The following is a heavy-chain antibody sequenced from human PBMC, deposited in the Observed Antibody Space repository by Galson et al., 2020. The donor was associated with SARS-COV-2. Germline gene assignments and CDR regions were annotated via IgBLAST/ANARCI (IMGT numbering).Heavy chain of an antibody. CDR2: ISYDGSNK. CDR1: GFTFSSYG. D-gene: IGHD3-3*01. CDR3: AKDVGVVIDYYYYGMDV. Sequence: GESLKISCAASGFTFSSYGMHWVRQAPGKGLEWVAVISYDGSNKYYADSVKGRFTISRDNSKNTLYLQMNSLRAEDTAVYYCAKDVGVVIDYYYYGMDVWGQGTTVTVSS. V-gene: IGHV3-30*18. J-gene: IGHJ6*02.